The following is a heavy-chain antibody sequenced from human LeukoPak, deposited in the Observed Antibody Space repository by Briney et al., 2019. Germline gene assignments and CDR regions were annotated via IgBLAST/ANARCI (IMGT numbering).Heavy chain of an antibody. J-gene: IGHJ6*03. CDR2: IYSGGST. CDR1: EFTVSSNY. D-gene: IGHD3-16*02. Sequence: GGSLRLSCAASEFTVSSNYMSWVRQAPGKGLEWVSIIYSGGSTYYADSVKGRFTISRDNSKNTLYLQMNSLRAEDTAVYYCARDHHHRLWDDYYYYMDVWGKGTTVTVSS. CDR3: ARDHHHRLWDDYYYYMDV. V-gene: IGHV3-53*01.